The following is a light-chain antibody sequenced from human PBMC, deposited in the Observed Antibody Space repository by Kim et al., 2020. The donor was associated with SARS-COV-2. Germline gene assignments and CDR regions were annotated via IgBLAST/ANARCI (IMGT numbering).Light chain of an antibody. CDR3: NSRDSNDNVV. Sequence: VPTEQKVRITCQGERLRSYYSPRYQRKPEQAPILVIYGKNTRPSVIPDRFSGASSGKTASLTITGTQAGDEADYYCNSRDSNDNVVFGGGTQLTVL. CDR2: GKN. V-gene: IGLV3-19*01. CDR1: RLRSYY. J-gene: IGLJ2*01.